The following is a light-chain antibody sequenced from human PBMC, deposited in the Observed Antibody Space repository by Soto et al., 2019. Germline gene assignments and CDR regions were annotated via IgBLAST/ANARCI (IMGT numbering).Light chain of an antibody. Sequence: EVVMTQSPATLSLSPGERATLSCRASQSVSSSLAWYQQKPGQAPRLLIYGASTRDAGIPDRFSGSGSETEFTLTISSLQAEDFAIYYCQQYNNWWTFGKGTKVEIK. J-gene: IGKJ1*01. CDR2: GAS. V-gene: IGKV3-15*01. CDR3: QQYNNWWT. CDR1: QSVSSS.